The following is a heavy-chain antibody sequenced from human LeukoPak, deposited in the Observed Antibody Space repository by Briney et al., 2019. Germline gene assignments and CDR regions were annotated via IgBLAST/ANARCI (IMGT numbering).Heavy chain of an antibody. CDR1: GITFRSSS. V-gene: IGHV3-30*02. CDR3: AQPDF. J-gene: IGHJ4*02. CDR2: IRFAGSNK. Sequence: QPGGSRRLXCVASGITFRSSSMLWVRQAPGKGLEWLAFIRFAGSNKYYADSVKGRFTVSRDNSKSTLYLQMNSLRAEDTAAYYCAQPDFWGQGTLVTVSS.